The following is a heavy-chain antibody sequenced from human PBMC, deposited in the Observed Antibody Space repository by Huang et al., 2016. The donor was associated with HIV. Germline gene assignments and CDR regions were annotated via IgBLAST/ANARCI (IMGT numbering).Heavy chain of an antibody. Sequence: QVQLVQSGGEVKKPGASVKVSCKASDYTFTSYGISWVRQAPGQGLEWMGWISTKNGDTNEANKFQGRVTMTTDTSTSTAYMELRSLRSDDTAVYYCGGSSGYWSFDYWGQGTLVTVSS. V-gene: IGHV1-18*04. D-gene: IGHD3-22*01. J-gene: IGHJ4*02. CDR2: ISTKNGDT. CDR1: DYTFTSYG. CDR3: GGSSGYWSFDY.